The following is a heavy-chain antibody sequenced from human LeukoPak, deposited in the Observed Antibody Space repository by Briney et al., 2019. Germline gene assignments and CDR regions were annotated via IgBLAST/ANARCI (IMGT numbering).Heavy chain of an antibody. CDR2: INHNGNVN. CDR1: GFTFSSYW. D-gene: IGHD3-22*01. Sequence: GGSLRLSCAASGFTFSSYWMNWARQAPGKGLEWVASINHNGNVNYYVDSVKGRFTISRDNAKNSLYLQMNSLRAEDTAVYYCAPPLDYYDTSGYHQGGDWGQGTLVTVSS. J-gene: IGHJ4*02. CDR3: APPLDYYDTSGYHQGGD. V-gene: IGHV3-7*03.